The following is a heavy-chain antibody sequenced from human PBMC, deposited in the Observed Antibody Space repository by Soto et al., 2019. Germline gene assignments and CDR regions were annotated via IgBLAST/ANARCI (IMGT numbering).Heavy chain of an antibody. Sequence: GGSLRLSCAASGSTFDDYAMHWVRQVPGKGLEWVSGINWNSGSIGYGDSVKGRFAISRDNAKNSLHLQMNSLNAEDTAFYYCVKDESINWYSGHFRHWGQGTLVTVSS. V-gene: IGHV3-9*01. CDR3: VKDESINWYSGHFRH. CDR2: INWNSGSI. J-gene: IGHJ1*01. D-gene: IGHD6-13*01. CDR1: GSTFDDYA.